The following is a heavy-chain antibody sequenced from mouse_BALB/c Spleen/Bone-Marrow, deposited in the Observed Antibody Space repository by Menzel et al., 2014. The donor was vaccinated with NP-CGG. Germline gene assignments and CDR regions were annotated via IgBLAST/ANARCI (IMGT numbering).Heavy chain of an antibody. CDR2: IWSGGNT. CDR3: ARKLRFYAMDY. J-gene: IGHJ4*01. CDR1: GFSLTTYG. Sequence: VQLQQSGPGLVQPSQSLSITCTVSGFSLTTYGAHWVRQSPGKGLEWLGAIWSGGNTDYNAAFISRLSISKDNSKSQVFFEMNSLQAYDTAIYYCARKLRFYAMDYWGQGTSVTVSS. D-gene: IGHD1-1*01. V-gene: IGHV2-2*01.